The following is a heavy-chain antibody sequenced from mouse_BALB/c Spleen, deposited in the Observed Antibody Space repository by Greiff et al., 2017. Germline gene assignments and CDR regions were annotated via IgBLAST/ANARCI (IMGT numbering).Heavy chain of an antibody. CDR1: GFTFSSYA. J-gene: IGHJ4*01. Sequence: EVMLVESGGGLVKPGGSLKLSCAASGFTFSSYAMSWVRQTPEKRLEWVASISSGGSTYYPDSVKGRFTISRDNARNILYLQMSSLRSEDTAMYYCARGGPYDYDGGAMDYWGQGTSVTVSS. V-gene: IGHV5-6-5*01. CDR2: ISSGGST. D-gene: IGHD2-4*01. CDR3: ARGGPYDYDGGAMDY.